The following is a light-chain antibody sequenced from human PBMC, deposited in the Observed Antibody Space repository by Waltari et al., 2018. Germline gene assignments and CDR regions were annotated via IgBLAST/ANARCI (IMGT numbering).Light chain of an antibody. CDR2: AAS. CDR1: QNIWKF. Sequence: DIQLTQSPSSLSASLEDRVVVPCRSSQNIWKFLNWYQQRPGTAPKLLIFAASSLRSGVPPRFSGSGSGTDFTLTITSLEPEDFATYYCQQTYSAPWTFGQGTRVEIK. J-gene: IGKJ1*01. V-gene: IGKV1-39*01. CDR3: QQTYSAPWT.